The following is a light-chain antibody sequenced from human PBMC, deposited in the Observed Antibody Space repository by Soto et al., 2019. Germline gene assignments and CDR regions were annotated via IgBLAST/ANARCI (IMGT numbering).Light chain of an antibody. CDR2: EVT. CDR3: SSYSSSSDLL. V-gene: IGLV2-14*01. Sequence: QSALNQPASVSGSPGQSISISCTGTRSDVGDYNYVSWYQQHPGKVPKLMLYEVTNRPSGVSNSFSGSKSGNTASLTISGIEAEDEADYYCSSYSSSSDLLFGGRTKLTVL. J-gene: IGLJ2*01. CDR1: RSDVGDYNY.